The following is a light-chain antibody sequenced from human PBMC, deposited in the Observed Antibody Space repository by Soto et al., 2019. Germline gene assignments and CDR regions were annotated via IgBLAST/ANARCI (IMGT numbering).Light chain of an antibody. CDR3: QHYGDSPRR. Sequence: EIVLTQSPGTLSLSPGERATISCRASQSVSSNYLAWYQQKPGQAPRLLIYGVSSRATGIPDRCTGSGSGTDFTLTISRLEPEDFEVYYCQHYGDSPRRFGQGTKVEIK. CDR1: QSVSSNY. J-gene: IGKJ1*01. V-gene: IGKV3-20*01. CDR2: GVS.